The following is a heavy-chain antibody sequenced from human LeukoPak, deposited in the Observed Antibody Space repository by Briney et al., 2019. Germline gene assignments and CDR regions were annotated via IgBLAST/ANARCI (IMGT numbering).Heavy chain of an antibody. J-gene: IGHJ4*02. CDR3: AAWGGSGSRGNFDY. CDR2: MYNGGTS. V-gene: IGHV4-30-2*01. D-gene: IGHD3-10*01. Sequence: PSKTLSLTCTVSGGSISSGGYYWSWIRQPPGKGLEWIGYMYNGGTSYYNPSLKSRVTISADRSKNQFSLKLSSVTAADTAVYYCAAWGGSGSRGNFDYWGQGTLVTVSS. CDR1: GGSISSGGYY.